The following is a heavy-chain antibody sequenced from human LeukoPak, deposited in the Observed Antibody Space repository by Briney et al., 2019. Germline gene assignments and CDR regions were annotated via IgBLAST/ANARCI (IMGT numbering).Heavy chain of an antibody. D-gene: IGHD3-22*01. CDR1: GFTLSSFG. Sequence: PGGSLRLSCAASGFTLSSFGMHWARQAPGKGLEWVAVITYDGSKKYYADSVKGRFTISRHNSKDPLYLQMDSLRDEDTAIYYCARGAYYYEDWGQGTLVTVSS. CDR3: ARGAYYYED. J-gene: IGHJ4*02. V-gene: IGHV3-30-3*01. CDR2: ITYDGSKK.